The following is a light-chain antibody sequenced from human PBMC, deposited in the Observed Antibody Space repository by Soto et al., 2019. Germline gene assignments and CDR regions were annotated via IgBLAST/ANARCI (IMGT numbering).Light chain of an antibody. CDR2: DAS. J-gene: IGKJ1*01. Sequence: EIVLTQSPGTLPLSPGERATLSCRASQTVNSYYLAWYHRKPGQPPRLLIYDASNRATGIPDRFSGSGSGTDFTLTISRLEPEDFAVYYCQQYGSSGTFGQGTKVDIK. CDR3: QQYGSSGT. CDR1: QTVNSYY. V-gene: IGKV3-20*01.